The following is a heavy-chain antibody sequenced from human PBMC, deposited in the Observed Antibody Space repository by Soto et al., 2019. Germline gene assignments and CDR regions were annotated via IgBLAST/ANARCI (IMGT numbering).Heavy chain of an antibody. J-gene: IGHJ4*02. CDR3: ARGYSGYDYPYDY. V-gene: IGHV4-59*01. CDR2: IYYSGST. D-gene: IGHD5-12*01. CDR1: GGSISSYY. Sequence: SETLSLTCTVSGGSISSYYWSWIRQPPGKGLEWIGYIYYSGSTNYNPPLKSRVTISVDTSKNQFSLKLSSVTAADTAVYYCARGYSGYDYPYDYWGQGTLVTVSS.